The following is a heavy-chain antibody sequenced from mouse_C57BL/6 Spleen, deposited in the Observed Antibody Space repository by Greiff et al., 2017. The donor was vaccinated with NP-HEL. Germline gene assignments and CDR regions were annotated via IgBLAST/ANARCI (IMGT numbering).Heavy chain of an antibody. CDR3: ANNWEGFAY. CDR2: INPNNGGT. J-gene: IGHJ3*01. Sequence: EVQLQQSGPELVKPGASVKISCKASGYTFTDYYMNWVKQSHGKSLEWIGDINPNNGGTSYNQKFKGKATLTVDKSSSTAYMELRSLTSEDSAVYYCANNWEGFAYWGQGTLVTVSA. CDR1: GYTFTDYY. V-gene: IGHV1-26*01. D-gene: IGHD4-1*01.